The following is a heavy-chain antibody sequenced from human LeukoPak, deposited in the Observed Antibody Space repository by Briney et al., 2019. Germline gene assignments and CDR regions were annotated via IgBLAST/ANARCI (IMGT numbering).Heavy chain of an antibody. CDR3: ALLPFYDISGYYNPTLWS. J-gene: IGHJ5*02. D-gene: IGHD3-22*01. V-gene: IGHV2-5*02. Sequence: ESGPTLVKPTQTLALTCTLSGFSLSSTGVAVGWVRQPPGKALEWLGIINGDDDRHYSPSLTSRLTITKDTSRTQVVLTMTNVDPVHTATYHCALLPFYDISGYYNPTLWSWGQGSLVTVSS. CDR2: INGDDDR. CDR1: GFSLSSTGVA.